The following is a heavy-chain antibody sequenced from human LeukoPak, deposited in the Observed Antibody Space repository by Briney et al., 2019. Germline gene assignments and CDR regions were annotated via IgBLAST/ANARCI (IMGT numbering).Heavy chain of an antibody. CDR1: GFTFNNAW. D-gene: IGHD3-9*01. V-gene: IGHV3-15*01. J-gene: IGHJ4*02. CDR3: STRPPPYGDELTGNVEF. Sequence: GGSLRLSCSVSGFTFNNAWMYWFRQAPGKGLQWVGHIKSKTDGGTTAYAAPVNGRFTISRDDSINTLYLQMSSLQTGDTALYYCSTRPPPYGDELTGNVEFWGRGTLVTVSS. CDR2: IKSKTDGGTT.